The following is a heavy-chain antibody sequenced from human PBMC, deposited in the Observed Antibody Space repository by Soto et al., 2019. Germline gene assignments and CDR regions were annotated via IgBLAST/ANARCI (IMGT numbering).Heavy chain of an antibody. V-gene: IGHV3-23*01. CDR1: VFIGSSDA. CDR2: ISGSDGST. D-gene: IGHD3-22*01. J-gene: IGHJ4*02. CDR3: AKDGVAHIPLYTSGSSYDH. Sequence: WWSLRLACSASVFIGSSDAMSWFRQAPGKGLEWVSAISGSDGSTYYADSVKGRFTISRDNSRNTLYLQMNSLRAEDTAVYYCAKDGVAHIPLYTSGSSYDHWGQGTLVTVSS.